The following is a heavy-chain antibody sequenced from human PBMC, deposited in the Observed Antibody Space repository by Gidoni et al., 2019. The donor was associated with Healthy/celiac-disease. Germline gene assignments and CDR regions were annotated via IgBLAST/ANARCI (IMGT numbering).Heavy chain of an antibody. CDR1: GYTFTSYG. J-gene: IGHJ5*02. CDR2: ISAYNGNT. CDR3: ARVGVAYYYDSSGSNWFDP. D-gene: IGHD3-22*01. Sequence: QVQLVQSGAEVKKPGASVKVSCKASGYTFTSYGISWVRQAPGQGLEWMGWISAYNGNTNYAQKLQGRVTMTTDTSTSTAYMELRSLRSDDTAVYYGARVGVAYYYDSSGSNWFDPWGQGTLVTVSS. V-gene: IGHV1-18*01.